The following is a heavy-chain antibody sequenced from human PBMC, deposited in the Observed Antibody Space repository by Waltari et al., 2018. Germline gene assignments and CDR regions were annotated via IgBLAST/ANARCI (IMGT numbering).Heavy chain of an antibody. CDR2: TYYDVTT. J-gene: IGHJ5*02. Sequence: QPQLQESGPRLVKPSETLSLTCSVSGDSLMYNLYYWGWIRQPPGKGLEWIGSTYYDVTTQYLPSLNGRATMSVDPTKNLFSLEISSTTASDTAVYYCARDPTKGVYNWFDPWGQGILVIVSS. V-gene: IGHV4-39*07. D-gene: IGHD3-10*01. CDR1: GDSLMYNLYY. CDR3: ARDPTKGVYNWFDP.